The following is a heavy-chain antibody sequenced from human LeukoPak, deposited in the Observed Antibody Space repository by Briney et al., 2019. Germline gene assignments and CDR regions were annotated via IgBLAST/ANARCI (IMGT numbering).Heavy chain of an antibody. CDR1: GFTFSSYW. D-gene: IGHD3-22*01. CDR2: IKQDGSEK. Sequence: GGSLRLSCAASGFTFSSYWMSWVRQAPGKGLEWVANIKQDGSEKSYVDSVKGRFTISRDNAKNSLYLQMDSLRAGDTAMYYCARKTYYYDNTKGYFDYWGPGTLVTVSS. CDR3: ARKTYYYDNTKGYFDY. J-gene: IGHJ4*02. V-gene: IGHV3-7*01.